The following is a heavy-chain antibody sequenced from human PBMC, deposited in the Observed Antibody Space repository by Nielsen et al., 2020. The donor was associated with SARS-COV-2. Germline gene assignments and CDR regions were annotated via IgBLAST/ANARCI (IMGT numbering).Heavy chain of an antibody. V-gene: IGHV1-46*01. Sequence: WVGQAPGQGLEWMGIINPSGGSTSYAQKFQGRVTMTRDTSTSTVYMELSSLRSEDTAVYYCARAGFLEWNPFDYWGQGTLVTVSS. J-gene: IGHJ4*02. CDR3: ARAGFLEWNPFDY. CDR2: INPSGGST. D-gene: IGHD3-3*01.